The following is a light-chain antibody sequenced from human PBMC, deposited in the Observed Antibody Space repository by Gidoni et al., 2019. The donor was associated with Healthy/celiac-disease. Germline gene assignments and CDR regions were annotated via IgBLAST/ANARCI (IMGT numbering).Light chain of an antibody. Sequence: IVMTPSPDSLAVPLGERATINCKSSQSVLYSSNNKNYLAWYQQKPGQPPKLLIYWASTRESGVPDRFSGSGSGTDFTLTISSLQAEDVAVYYCQQYYSTPLTFGGXTKVEIK. J-gene: IGKJ4*01. CDR1: QSVLYSSNNKNY. CDR2: WAS. V-gene: IGKV4-1*01. CDR3: QQYYSTPLT.